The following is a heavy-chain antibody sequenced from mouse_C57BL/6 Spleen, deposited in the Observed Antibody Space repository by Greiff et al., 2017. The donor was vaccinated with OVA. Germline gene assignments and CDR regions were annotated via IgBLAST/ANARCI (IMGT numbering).Heavy chain of an antibody. CDR2: IRLKSDNYAT. CDR3: TGVTTRYFDV. Sequence: EVQLVESGGGLVQPGGSMKLSCVASGFTFSNYWMNWVRQSPEKGLEWVAQIRLKSDNYATHYAESVKGRFTISRDDSKSSVYLQMNNLRAEDTGIYYCTGVTTRYFDVWGTGTTVTGSS. V-gene: IGHV6-3*01. D-gene: IGHD1-1*01. J-gene: IGHJ1*03. CDR1: GFTFSNYW.